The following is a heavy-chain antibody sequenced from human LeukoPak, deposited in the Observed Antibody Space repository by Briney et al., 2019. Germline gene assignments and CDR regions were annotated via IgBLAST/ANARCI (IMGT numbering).Heavy chain of an antibody. CDR1: GNTFTGYY. CDR2: INPNSGGT. CDR3: ARGGSGSGYELDY. D-gene: IGHD5-12*01. J-gene: IGHJ4*02. Sequence: ASVKVSCKASGNTFTGYYMHWVRQAPGQGLEWMGWINPNSGGTNYAQKFQGRVTMTRDTSISTAYMELSRLRSDDTAVYYCARGGSGSGYELDYWGQGTLVTVSS. V-gene: IGHV1-2*02.